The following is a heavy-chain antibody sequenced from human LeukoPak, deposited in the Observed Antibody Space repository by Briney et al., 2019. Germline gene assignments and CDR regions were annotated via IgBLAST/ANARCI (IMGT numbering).Heavy chain of an antibody. CDR2: IYHSGST. Sequence: SESLSLTCTVSGYSISSGYYWGWIRQPSGKGLEWIGSIYHSGSTYYNPSLKSRVTISVDTSTNQFSLKLSSVTAADTAVYYCARHSYYDPYNWSDPWGQGTLVTVSS. CDR1: GYSISSGYY. CDR3: ARHSYYDPYNWSDP. J-gene: IGHJ5*02. D-gene: IGHD3-3*01. V-gene: IGHV4-38-2*02.